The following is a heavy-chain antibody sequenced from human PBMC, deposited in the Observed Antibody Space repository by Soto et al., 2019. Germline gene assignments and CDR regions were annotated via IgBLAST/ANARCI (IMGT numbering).Heavy chain of an antibody. CDR3: VGVFDTYYFDL. CDR2: IWSDGTNK. J-gene: IGHJ4*02. D-gene: IGHD3-9*01. CDR1: GFTFSTYG. V-gene: IGHV3-33*01. Sequence: QVQLVESGGGVVQPGRSLRLSCAASGFTFSTYGMHWVRQAPGKGLEWVALIWSDGTNKYYADSVKGRFTISRDNSKKTLYLQMNSLRAEDTAVYYCVGVFDTYYFDLWGQGNMVTVSS.